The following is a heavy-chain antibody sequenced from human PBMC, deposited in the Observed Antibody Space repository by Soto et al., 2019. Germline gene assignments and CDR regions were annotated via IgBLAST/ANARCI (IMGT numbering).Heavy chain of an antibody. J-gene: IGHJ5*02. CDR3: ARTYYLDIVVVVAATRKVPNWFDP. CDR1: GYTFTSYY. CDR2: INPSGGST. V-gene: IGHV1-46*01. D-gene: IGHD2-15*01. Sequence: ASVKVSCKASGYTFTSYYMHWVRQAPGQGLEWMGIINPSGGSTSYAQKFQGRVTMTRDTSTSTVYMELSSLRSEDTAVYYCARTYYLDIVVVVAATRKVPNWFDPWGQGTLVTVSS.